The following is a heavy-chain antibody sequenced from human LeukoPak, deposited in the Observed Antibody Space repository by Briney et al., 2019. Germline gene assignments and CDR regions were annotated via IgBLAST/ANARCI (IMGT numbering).Heavy chain of an antibody. CDR3: ARDYYYDSSGYYGQH. CDR1: GGTFSSYA. Sequence: SVKVSCKASGGTFSSYAISWVRQAPGQGLEWMGRIIPIFGTANYAQKFQGRVAITADKSTSTAYMELSSLRSEDTAVYYCARDYYYDSSGYYGQHWGQGTLVTVSS. CDR2: IIPIFGTA. V-gene: IGHV1-69*06. J-gene: IGHJ1*01. D-gene: IGHD3-22*01.